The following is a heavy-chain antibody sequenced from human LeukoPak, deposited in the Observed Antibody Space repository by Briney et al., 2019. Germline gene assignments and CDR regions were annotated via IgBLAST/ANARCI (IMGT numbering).Heavy chain of an antibody. CDR1: GGSFSGYY. D-gene: IGHD6-19*01. CDR3: AGRTKQTTQWLVVWAATSGALDY. V-gene: IGHV4-34*01. J-gene: IGHJ4*02. CDR2: INHSGST. Sequence: SETLSLTCAVYGGSFSGYYWSWIRQPPGKELEWIGEINHSGSTNYYPSLKSRVTISVDTSKNQFSLKLSSVTAADTAVYYCAGRTKQTTQWLVVWAATSGALDYWGQGTLVTVSS.